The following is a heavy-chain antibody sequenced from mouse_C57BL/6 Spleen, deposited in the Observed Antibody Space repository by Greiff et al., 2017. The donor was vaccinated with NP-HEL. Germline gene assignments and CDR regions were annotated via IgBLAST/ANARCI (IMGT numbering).Heavy chain of an antibody. CDR2: ISDGGSYT. V-gene: IGHV5-4*03. Sequence: EVKLVESGGGLVKPGGSLKLSCAASGFTFSSYAMSWVRQTPEKRLEWVATISDGGSYTYYPDNVKGRFTISRDNAKNNLYMQMSHLKSEDTAMYNVAGGGVYYEYDSFAYWGQGTLVTVSA. CDR1: GFTFSSYA. CDR3: AGGGVYYEYDSFAY. D-gene: IGHD2-4*01. J-gene: IGHJ3*01.